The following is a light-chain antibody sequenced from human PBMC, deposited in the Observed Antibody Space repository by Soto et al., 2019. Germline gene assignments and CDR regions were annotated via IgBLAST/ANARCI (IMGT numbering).Light chain of an antibody. V-gene: IGLV7-46*01. CDR3: LLSYNGPYV. CDR2: DTT. Sequence: QAVVTQEPSRTLSPLGTVTLTCGSSTGAVTNGHYPYWFQQKPGQAPRTLIYDTTNRHSWTPARFSGSLLGGKAALTLSGAQPEDEAEYYCLLSYNGPYVFGTGTKVTVL. J-gene: IGLJ1*01. CDR1: TGAVTNGHY.